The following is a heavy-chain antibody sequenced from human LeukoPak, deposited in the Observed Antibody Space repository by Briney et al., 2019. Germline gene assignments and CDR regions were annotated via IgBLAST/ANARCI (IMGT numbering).Heavy chain of an antibody. CDR3: ARGGILRYFDY. V-gene: IGHV3-7*01. CDR1: GFTFSSYW. J-gene: IGHJ4*02. Sequence: PGGPLRLSCAASGFTFSSYWMSWVRQAPGKGLEWVANIKQDGSEKYYVDSVEGRFTISRDNAKNSLYLQMNSLRAEDTAVYYCARGGILRYFDYWGQGTLVTVSS. CDR2: IKQDGSEK. D-gene: IGHD3-9*01.